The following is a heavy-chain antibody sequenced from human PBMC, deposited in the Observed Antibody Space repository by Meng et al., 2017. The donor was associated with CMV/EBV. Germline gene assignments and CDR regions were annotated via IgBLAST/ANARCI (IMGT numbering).Heavy chain of an antibody. CDR2: ISSSGSTI. Sequence: SCKGSGYSFTSYWIGWVRQAPGKGLEWVSYISSSGSTIYYADSVKGRFTISRDNAKNSLYLQMNSLRAEDTAVYYCARDRYYDFWSGYYSDYYYGMDVWGQGTTVTVSS. CDR3: ARDRYYDFWSGYYSDYYYGMDV. D-gene: IGHD3-3*01. CDR1: GYSFTSYW. V-gene: IGHV3-48*04. J-gene: IGHJ6*02.